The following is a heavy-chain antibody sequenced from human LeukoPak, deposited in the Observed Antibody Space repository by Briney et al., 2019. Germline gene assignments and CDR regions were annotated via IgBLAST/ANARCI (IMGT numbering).Heavy chain of an antibody. CDR1: GFTFSSYS. CDR3: ARAGIGYYFDY. V-gene: IGHV3-21*01. D-gene: IGHD1-26*01. CDR2: ISSSSSYI. Sequence: PGGSLSLSCAASGFTFSSYSMNWVRQAPGKGLEWVSSISSSSSYIYYADSVKGRFTISRDNAKNSLYLQMNSLRAEDTAVYYCARAGIGYYFDYWGQGTLVTVSS. J-gene: IGHJ4*02.